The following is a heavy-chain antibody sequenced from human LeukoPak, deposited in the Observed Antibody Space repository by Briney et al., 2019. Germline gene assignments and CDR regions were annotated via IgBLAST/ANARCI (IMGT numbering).Heavy chain of an antibody. Sequence: GGSLRLSCAASGFTLSTYNMKWVRQAPRKGLEWVSSISTSSSYIYYADSVEGRFTISRDNARNSLYLQMNSLRAEDTAVYYCARAHYYDSSGLDFWGQGTLVTVSS. CDR1: GFTLSTYN. CDR2: ISTSSSYI. V-gene: IGHV3-21*01. D-gene: IGHD3-22*01. J-gene: IGHJ4*02. CDR3: ARAHYYDSSGLDF.